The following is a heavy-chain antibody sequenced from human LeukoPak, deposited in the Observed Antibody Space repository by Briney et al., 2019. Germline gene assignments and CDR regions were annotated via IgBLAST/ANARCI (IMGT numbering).Heavy chain of an antibody. CDR3: ARDDFSGDPRNFDY. CDR1: GGTFSSYT. Sequence: SVKVSCKASGGTFSSYTISWVRQAPGQGLEWMGRIIPIFGIANYAQKFQGRVTITADKSTSTAYMELSRLRSEDTAVYYCARDDFSGDPRNFDYWGQGTLVTVSS. D-gene: IGHD3-10*01. V-gene: IGHV1-69*10. CDR2: IIPIFGIA. J-gene: IGHJ4*02.